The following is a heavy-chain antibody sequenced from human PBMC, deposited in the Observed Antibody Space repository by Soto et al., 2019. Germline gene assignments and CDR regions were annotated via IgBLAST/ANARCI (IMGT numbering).Heavy chain of an antibody. J-gene: IGHJ4*02. CDR1: GFTFSSYA. CDR2: ISYDGSNK. V-gene: IGHV3-30-3*01. D-gene: IGHD2-15*01. Sequence: QVQLVESGGGVVQPGRSLRLSCAASGFTFSSYAMHWVRQAPGKGLEWVAVISYDGSNKYYADSVKGRFTISRDNSKNTLYLQMNSLRAEDTAVYYCATGGYCSGGSCQGNLYWGQGTLVTVSS. CDR3: ATGGYCSGGSCQGNLY.